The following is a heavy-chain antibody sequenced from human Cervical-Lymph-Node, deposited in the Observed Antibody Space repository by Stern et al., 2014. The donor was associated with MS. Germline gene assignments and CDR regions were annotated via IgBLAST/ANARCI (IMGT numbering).Heavy chain of an antibody. J-gene: IGHJ4*02. CDR2: INPNTGGT. D-gene: IGHD3-3*01. Sequence: QVQLVQSGAEVKKPGASVKVSCKASGYTFTDYYIHWVRQAPGQGLEWVGWINPNTGGTNYAQRFQGWVTMTRDTSISTAYMEMSRLRSDDTAVYYCTRTFGVGYFDYWGQGTLVT. V-gene: IGHV1-2*04. CDR1: GYTFTDYY. CDR3: TRTFGVGYFDY.